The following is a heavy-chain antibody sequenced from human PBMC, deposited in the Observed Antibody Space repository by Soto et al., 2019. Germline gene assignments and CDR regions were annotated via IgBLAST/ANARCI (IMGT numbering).Heavy chain of an antibody. CDR1: GYTFTSYY. D-gene: IGHD5-12*01. J-gene: IGHJ4*02. CDR3: ARESGFHASGYDSAGFDY. Sequence: ASVKVSGKASGYTFTSYYMHWVRQAPGQGLEWMGIINPSGGSTSYAQKFQGRVTMTRDTSTSTVYMELSSLRSEDTAVYYCARESGFHASGYDSAGFDYWGQGTLVTVSS. CDR2: INPSGGST. V-gene: IGHV1-46*01.